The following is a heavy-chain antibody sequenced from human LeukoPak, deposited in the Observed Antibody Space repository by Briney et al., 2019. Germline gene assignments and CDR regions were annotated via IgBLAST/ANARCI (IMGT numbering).Heavy chain of an antibody. CDR2: ISSDGNNK. V-gene: IGHV3-30*04. CDR1: GFILRRYA. Sequence: GGSLRLSCAVSGFILRRYAMHWGRQAPGKGPEWVASISSDGNNKFYADSVKGRFTISRDNSKNSPLLEMNGLRVEDTAMYYCARGAIIAAPGDYYYGADVWGQGTAVTVSS. J-gene: IGHJ6*02. D-gene: IGHD2-15*01. CDR3: ARGAIIAAPGDYYYGADV.